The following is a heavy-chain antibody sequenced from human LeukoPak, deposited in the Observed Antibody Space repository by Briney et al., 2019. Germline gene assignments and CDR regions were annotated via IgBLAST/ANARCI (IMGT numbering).Heavy chain of an antibody. CDR3: ARGGIRGYSAFDNLDF. D-gene: IGHD5-12*01. CDR2: VYYGGST. J-gene: IGHJ4*02. CDR1: GASINDFY. V-gene: IGHV4-59*01. Sequence: PLQTLSLTCAVSGASINDFYWTWIRQPPGKGLEWIGYVYYGGSTNYNPSLKSRVSMSVDTSKNQFSLTLTSVTVADTAFYYCARGGIRGYSAFDNLDFWGLGTHVTVSS.